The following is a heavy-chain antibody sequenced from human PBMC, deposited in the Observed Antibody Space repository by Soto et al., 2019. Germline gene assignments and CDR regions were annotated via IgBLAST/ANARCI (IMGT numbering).Heavy chain of an antibody. V-gene: IGHV3-30*18. CDR2: ISYDGSNK. Sequence: QVQLVESGGGVVQPGRSLRLSCAASGFTFSSYGMHWVRQAPGKGLEWVAVISYDGSNKYYADSMKGRFTISRDNSKNTLYLKMNRLRAVDTDVYYCSKEGDIWGQGTMVTVSS. CDR3: SKEGDI. CDR1: GFTFSSYG. J-gene: IGHJ3*02.